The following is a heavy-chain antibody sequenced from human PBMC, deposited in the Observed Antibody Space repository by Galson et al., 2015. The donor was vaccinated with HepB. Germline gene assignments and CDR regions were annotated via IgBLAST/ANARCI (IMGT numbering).Heavy chain of an antibody. CDR1: GYTFTSYY. CDR3: ARGQRAVAGTGIVGAFDI. CDR2: INPSGGST. J-gene: IGHJ3*02. Sequence: SVKVSCKASGYTFTSYYMRWVRQAPGQGLEWMGIINPSGGSTSYAQKFQGRVTMTRDTSTSTVYMELSSLRSEDTAVYYCARGQRAVAGTGIVGAFDIWGQGTMVTVSS. D-gene: IGHD6-19*01. V-gene: IGHV1-46*01.